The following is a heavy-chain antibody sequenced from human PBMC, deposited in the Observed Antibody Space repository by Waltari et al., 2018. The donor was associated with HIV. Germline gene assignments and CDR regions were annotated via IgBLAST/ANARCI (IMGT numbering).Heavy chain of an antibody. CDR1: GYTLNNYG. J-gene: IGHJ6*03. V-gene: IGHV1-18*01. CDR2: ISGYNGNT. D-gene: IGHD3-16*01. Sequence: QVQLVQSGAEVKEPGASVKVSCKASGYTLNNYGITWVRQAPGQGLEWMGWISGYNGNTNYAQNFKGRVDMTTDTSRSTAYMELRSLRSDDTAVYYCARYPPGWGSRYYHYYMDVWGKGTTVSVSS. CDR3: ARYPPGWGSRYYHYYMDV.